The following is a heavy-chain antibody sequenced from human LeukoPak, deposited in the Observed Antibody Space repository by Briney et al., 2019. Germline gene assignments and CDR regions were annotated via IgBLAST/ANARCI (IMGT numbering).Heavy chain of an antibody. J-gene: IGHJ4*02. CDR2: ISHDGTIQ. Sequence: GGSLRLSCAASGFTFTDYYMSWIRQAPGKGLEWLAVISHDGTIQYYADSVKGRFTISRDNSRNIMNLQTDSLRPEDTALYYCARAMVRGVIPYWGQGTLVTVSS. V-gene: IGHV3-30*03. D-gene: IGHD3-10*01. CDR3: ARAMVRGVIPY. CDR1: GFTFTDYY.